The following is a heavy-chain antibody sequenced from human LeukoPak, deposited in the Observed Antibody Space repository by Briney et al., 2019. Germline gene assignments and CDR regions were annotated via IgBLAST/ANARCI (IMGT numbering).Heavy chain of an antibody. Sequence: ASVKVSCKASGGTFISYAISWVRQAPGQGLESMGGIIPIFGTANYAQKFQGRVTITTDESTSTAYMELSSLRSEDTAVYYCASSSGGYCSGGSCYPTDAFDIWGQGTMVTVSS. J-gene: IGHJ3*02. CDR1: GGTFISYA. CDR3: ASSSGGYCSGGSCYPTDAFDI. CDR2: IIPIFGTA. V-gene: IGHV1-69*05. D-gene: IGHD2-15*01.